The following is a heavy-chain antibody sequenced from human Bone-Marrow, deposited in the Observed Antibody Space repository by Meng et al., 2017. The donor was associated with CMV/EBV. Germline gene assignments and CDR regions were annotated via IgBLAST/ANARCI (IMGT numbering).Heavy chain of an antibody. CDR3: AKSHYDGYNPQEDYFDY. CDR2: ITGSGQTT. D-gene: IGHD5-24*01. CDR1: QFTFNKHA. Sequence: GESLKISCAASQFTFNKHAMSWVRQAPGKGLEWVSSITGSGQTTYYADSVKGRFTVSRENSRNTLYLQMNSLRVEDTAIYYCAKSHYDGYNPQEDYFDYWGQGTLVNVSS. V-gene: IGHV3-23*01. J-gene: IGHJ4*02.